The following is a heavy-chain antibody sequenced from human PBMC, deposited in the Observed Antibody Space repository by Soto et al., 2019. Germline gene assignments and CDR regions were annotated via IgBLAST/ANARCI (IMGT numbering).Heavy chain of an antibody. J-gene: IGHJ4*02. CDR1: GYTFTSYG. D-gene: IGHD5-12*01. CDR3: ARVQSGYDFAY. Sequence: QVQLVQSGAEVKKPGASVKVSCKASGYTFTSYGINWVRQAPGQGLEWMGWISANNGNTHYAQKLQGRVTMTTDTPTSTAYMELRSLRSDDTAVYYGARVQSGYDFAYWGQGTLVTVSS. V-gene: IGHV1-18*01. CDR2: ISANNGNT.